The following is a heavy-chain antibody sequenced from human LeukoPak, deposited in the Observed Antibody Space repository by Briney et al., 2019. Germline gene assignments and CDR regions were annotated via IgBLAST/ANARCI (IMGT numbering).Heavy chain of an antibody. D-gene: IGHD2-21*02. CDR1: GGSINSGY. CDR3: ASGHCPFEY. CDR2: LYPSGST. Sequence: KSSETLSLTCSVSGGSINSGYWSWIRQPPGKGLEWIGLLYPSGSTNYNPSLKSRVTISVDTSRTQLSLKLSSVTAADTAVYYCASGHCPFEYWGQGTLVTVSS. V-gene: IGHV4-59*13. J-gene: IGHJ4*02.